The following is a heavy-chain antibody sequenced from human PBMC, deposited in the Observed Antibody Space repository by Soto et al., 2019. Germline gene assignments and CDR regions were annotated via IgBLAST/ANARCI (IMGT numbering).Heavy chain of an antibody. CDR2: INAVNGNT. J-gene: IGHJ6*03. Sequence: QVQLVQSGAEVKKPGASVKVSCKASGYTFTDYTMHWVRQATGQRLEWMGWINAVNGNTKYSQKFQGRVTITRDTSASTAYMELSSLRSEDTAVYYCARDLGYCSSTSCYDYYYYMDVWGKGTTVTVSS. CDR3: ARDLGYCSSTSCYDYYYYMDV. V-gene: IGHV1-3*01. CDR1: GYTFTDYT. D-gene: IGHD2-2*01.